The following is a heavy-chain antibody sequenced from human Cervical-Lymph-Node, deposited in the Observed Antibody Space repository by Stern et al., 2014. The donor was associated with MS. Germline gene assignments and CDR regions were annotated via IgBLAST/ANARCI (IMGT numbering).Heavy chain of an antibody. CDR2: INYSGNS. CDR3: ARASWFGELSLDY. V-gene: IGHV4-30-4*01. Sequence: SSRDGYWSWIRQPPGKGLEWIGYINYSGNSFYNPSLKSRVTISVDTSKDQFSLKVNSVTAADSAVYYCARASWFGELSLDYWGQGTLVTVSS. D-gene: IGHD3-10*01. J-gene: IGHJ4*02. CDR1: SSRDGY.